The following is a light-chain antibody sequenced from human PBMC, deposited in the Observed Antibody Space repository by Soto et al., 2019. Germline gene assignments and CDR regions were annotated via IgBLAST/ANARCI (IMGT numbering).Light chain of an antibody. CDR2: QDT. CDR1: TLGDKY. CDR3: QAWDSSTNYV. J-gene: IGLJ1*01. Sequence: SYELTQPPSVSVSPGQTARISCSGDTLGDKYACWYQQKPGQSPVLVIYQDTKRPSGIPERFSGSNSGNTATLTISGTQAMDEADYYCQAWDSSTNYVFGTGTKVTVL. V-gene: IGLV3-1*01.